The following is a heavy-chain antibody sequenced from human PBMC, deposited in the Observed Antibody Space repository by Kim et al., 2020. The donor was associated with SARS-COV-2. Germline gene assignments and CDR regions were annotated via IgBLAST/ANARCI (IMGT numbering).Heavy chain of an antibody. CDR3: AGLIWAGSYDFGVMDV. V-gene: IGHV1-2*02. D-gene: IGHD3-3*01. Sequence: ASVKVSCKASGYTFTGYYMHWVRQAPGQGLEWMGWINPNSGGTNYAQKFQGRVTMTRDTSISTAYMELSRLRSDDTAVYYCAGLIWAGSYDFGVMDVWGQGTTVTVSS. J-gene: IGHJ6*02. CDR2: INPNSGGT. CDR1: GYTFTGYY.